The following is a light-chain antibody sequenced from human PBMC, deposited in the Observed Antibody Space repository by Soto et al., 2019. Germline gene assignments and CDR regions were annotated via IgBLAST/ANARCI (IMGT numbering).Light chain of an antibody. CDR2: DVV. CDR1: SSDVGGYNY. J-gene: IGLJ3*02. V-gene: IGLV2-14*01. Sequence: QSALTQPASVSGSPGQSITISCTGASSDVGGYNYVSWYQQHPGKAPKLIIYDVVSRPSGVSNRFSGSKSGNTASLTISGLQAEDEADYYCISYTTSSTWVFGGGTKVTV. CDR3: ISYTTSSTWV.